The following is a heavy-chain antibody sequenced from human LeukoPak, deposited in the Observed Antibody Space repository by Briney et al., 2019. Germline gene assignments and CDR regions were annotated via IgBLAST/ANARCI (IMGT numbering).Heavy chain of an antibody. J-gene: IGHJ3*02. Sequence: SETLSLTCAVYGGSFSGYYWSWIRQPPGKGLEWIGEINHSGSTNYNPSLKSRVTISVDTSKNQFSLKLSSVTAADTAVYYCARTAPYNWNSDAFDTWGQGTMVTVSS. V-gene: IGHV4-34*01. CDR3: ARTAPYNWNSDAFDT. CDR1: GGSFSGYY. CDR2: INHSGST. D-gene: IGHD1-7*01.